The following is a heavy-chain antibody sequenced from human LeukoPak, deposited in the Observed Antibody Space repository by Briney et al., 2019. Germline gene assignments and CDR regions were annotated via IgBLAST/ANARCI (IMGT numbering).Heavy chain of an antibody. CDR2: ISGSGGST. CDR1: GFTFSSYA. CDR3: AKQIAARPKYYFDY. J-gene: IGHJ4*02. D-gene: IGHD6-6*01. V-gene: IGHV3-23*01. Sequence: GGSLRLSCAAPGFTFSSYAMSWVRQAPGKGLEWVSAISGSGGSTYYADSVKGRFTISRDNSKNTLYLQMNSLRAEDTAVYYCAKQIAARPKYYFDYWGQGTLVTVSS.